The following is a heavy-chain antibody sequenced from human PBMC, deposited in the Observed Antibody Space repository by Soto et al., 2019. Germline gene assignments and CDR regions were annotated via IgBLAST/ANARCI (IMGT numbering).Heavy chain of an antibody. V-gene: IGHV3-33*01. D-gene: IGHD3-22*01. CDR2: IWYDGSNK. Sequence: GGSLRLSCAASGFTFSSYGMHWVRQAPGKGLEWVAVIWYDGSNKYYAASVKGRXTISRDNSKNTLYLQMNSLGAEDTAVYYCARDYLSSGPFDIWGQGTMVTVSS. CDR1: GFTFSSYG. J-gene: IGHJ3*02. CDR3: ARDYLSSGPFDI.